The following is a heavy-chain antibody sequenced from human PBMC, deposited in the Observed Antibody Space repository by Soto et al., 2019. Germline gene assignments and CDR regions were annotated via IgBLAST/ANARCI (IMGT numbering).Heavy chain of an antibody. CDR1: GYTFTSYG. V-gene: IGHV1-18*01. Sequence: QVQLVQSGAEVKKPGASVKVSCKASGYTFTSYGISWVRQAPGQGLEGMGWISAYNGNTNYAQKLQGRVTMTTDTSTSTAYMELRSLRSDDTAVYYCAREIVYGDKKVCWYFDLWGRGTLVTVSS. J-gene: IGHJ2*01. CDR2: ISAYNGNT. CDR3: AREIVYGDKKVCWYFDL. D-gene: IGHD4-17*01.